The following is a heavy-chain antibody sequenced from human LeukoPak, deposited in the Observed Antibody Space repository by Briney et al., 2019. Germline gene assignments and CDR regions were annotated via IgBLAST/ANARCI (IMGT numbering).Heavy chain of an antibody. Sequence: SETLSLTCTVSGGSISSGNYYWSWIRQPAGKGLEWIGLIYTSGITKYNPSLKSRFNISVDTSKNQFSLKLSSVTAADTAVYYCARGLWFGEGYYYYMDVWGKGTTVTVSS. CDR1: GGSISSGNYY. V-gene: IGHV4-61*02. CDR3: ARGLWFGEGYYYYMDV. J-gene: IGHJ6*03. D-gene: IGHD3-10*01. CDR2: IYTSGIT.